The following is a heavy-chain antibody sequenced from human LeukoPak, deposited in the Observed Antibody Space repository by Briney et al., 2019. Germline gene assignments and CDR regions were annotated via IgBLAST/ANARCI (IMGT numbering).Heavy chain of an antibody. V-gene: IGHV3-20*04. CDR3: ARVGKYYDFWSGYPNDASDI. D-gene: IGHD3-3*01. CDR1: GFTFDDYG. J-gene: IGHJ3*02. Sequence: PGGSLRLSCAASGFTFDDYGMSWVRQAPGKGLEWVSGINWNGGSTGYADSVKGRFTISRDNAKNSLYLQMNSLRAEDTALYYCARVGKYYDFWSGYPNDASDIWGQGTMVTVSS. CDR2: INWNGGST.